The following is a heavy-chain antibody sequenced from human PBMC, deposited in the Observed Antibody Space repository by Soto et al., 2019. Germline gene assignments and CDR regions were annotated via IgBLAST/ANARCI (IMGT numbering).Heavy chain of an antibody. J-gene: IGHJ3*02. V-gene: IGHV3-7*04. CDR2: IKQDGSEK. Sequence: EVQLVESGGGLVQPGGSLRLSCVASGFTFSRYWMSWVRQAPGKGLEWVANIKQDGSEKYYVDSVKGRFTISRDNAKNSLYLQRNSLGAVDTAVYYWARDLAFDAFDIWGQGTMVTVSS. CDR3: ARDLAFDAFDI. CDR1: GFTFSRYW.